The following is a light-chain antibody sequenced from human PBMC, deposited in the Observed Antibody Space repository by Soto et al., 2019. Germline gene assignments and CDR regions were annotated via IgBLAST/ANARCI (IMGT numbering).Light chain of an antibody. J-gene: IGKJ4*01. CDR1: QGISSL. Sequence: DIPLTQSPSFLSASVGDRVTITCRASQGISSLLTWYQQKPGKAPKLLIYAASTLQSGVPSRFSGGGSGTEFTLTISSLQPEDFATYYCLHFNDFPLTFGGGTKVEVK. V-gene: IGKV1-9*01. CDR2: AAS. CDR3: LHFNDFPLT.